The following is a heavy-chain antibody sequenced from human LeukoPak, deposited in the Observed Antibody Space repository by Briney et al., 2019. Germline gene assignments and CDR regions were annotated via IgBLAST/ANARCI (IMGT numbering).Heavy chain of an antibody. J-gene: IGHJ3*02. CDR1: GFTVSNNY. Sequence: GGSLRLSCTASGFTVSNNYMSWVRQASGKGLEWVSVIYSGGSTSYAASVRGRFTISRDNSKNTVYLQMNSLRAEDTAVYYCARDPRLRGLDDTFDIWGQGTMVTVSS. CDR3: ARDPRLRGLDDTFDI. D-gene: IGHD2-8*01. V-gene: IGHV3-53*01. CDR2: IYSGGST.